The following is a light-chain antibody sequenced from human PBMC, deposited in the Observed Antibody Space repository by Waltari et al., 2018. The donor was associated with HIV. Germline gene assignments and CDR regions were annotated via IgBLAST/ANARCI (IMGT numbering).Light chain of an antibody. J-gene: IGLJ2*01. CDR2: EVS. Sequence: QSDLTQPASVSGSPGQSITISCTETSSDVGGYNYVSWYQQHSGKAPKLMIYEVSNRPSGVSNRFSGLQAEDEAYYYCSSYTGTSTHVVFGGGTKLTVL. CDR3: SSYTGTSTHVV. CDR1: SSDVGGYNY. V-gene: IGLV2-14*01.